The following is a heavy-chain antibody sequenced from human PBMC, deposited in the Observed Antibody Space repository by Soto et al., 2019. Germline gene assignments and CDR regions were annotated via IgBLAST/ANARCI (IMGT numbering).Heavy chain of an antibody. D-gene: IGHD3-10*01. V-gene: IGHV3-30*03. J-gene: IGHJ6*02. CDR3: ARSGSGSYHYYYGMDV. CDR1: GFHFGSYR. CDR2: ISYDGSNK. Sequence: GGSLIRSCAPSGFHFGSYRMHWVRQAPGLGLEWVAVISYDGSNKYYADSVKGRFTISRDNSKNTLYLQMNSLRAEDTAVYYCARSGSGSYHYYYGMDVWGQGTTVTVSS.